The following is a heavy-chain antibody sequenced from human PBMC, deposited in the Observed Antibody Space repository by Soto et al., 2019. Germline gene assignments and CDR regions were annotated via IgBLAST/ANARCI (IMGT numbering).Heavy chain of an antibody. V-gene: IGHV3-33*01. Sequence: GGSLRLSCAASGFTFSSYGMHWVRQAPGKGLEWVAVIWYDGSNKYYADSVKGRFTISRDNSKNTLYLQMNSLRAEDTAVYYCARDRGCSGGSCYSDWFDPWGQGTLVTVSS. CDR1: GFTFSSYG. CDR2: IWYDGSNK. D-gene: IGHD2-15*01. CDR3: ARDRGCSGGSCYSDWFDP. J-gene: IGHJ5*02.